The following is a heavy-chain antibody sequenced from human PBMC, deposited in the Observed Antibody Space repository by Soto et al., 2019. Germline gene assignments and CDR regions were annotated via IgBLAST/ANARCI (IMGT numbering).Heavy chain of an antibody. CDR1: GLTFSSYW. Sequence: EVQLVESGGGLVQPGGSLRLCCAASGLTFSSYWMSWVRQAPGKGLEWVANIKQDGSEKYYVDSVKGRFTISRDNAKNSLYLQMNSLRAEDTAVYYCARSIAARLTGFDPWGQGTLVTVSS. D-gene: IGHD6-6*01. CDR2: IKQDGSEK. V-gene: IGHV3-7*01. J-gene: IGHJ5*02. CDR3: ARSIAARLTGFDP.